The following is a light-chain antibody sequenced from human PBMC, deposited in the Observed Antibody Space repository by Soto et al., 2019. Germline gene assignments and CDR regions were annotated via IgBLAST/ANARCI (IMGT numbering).Light chain of an antibody. Sequence: QSVLTQPASVSGSPGQSITISFTGTSSDVGGYNYVSWYQQHPGKAPKLMIYDVSNRPSGVSNRFSGSTSGNTASLTISGLQAEDEADYSCSSYTSSSPLYVFGTGTKVTVL. CDR1: SSDVGGYNY. CDR3: SSYTSSSPLYV. J-gene: IGLJ1*01. CDR2: DVS. V-gene: IGLV2-14*01.